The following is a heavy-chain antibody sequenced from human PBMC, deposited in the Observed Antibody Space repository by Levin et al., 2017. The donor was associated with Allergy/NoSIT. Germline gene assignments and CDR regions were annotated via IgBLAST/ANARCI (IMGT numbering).Heavy chain of an antibody. CDR1: GSRFSSYW. J-gene: IGHJ5*02. CDR2: IHPGDSNA. V-gene: IGHV5-51*01. CDR3: ARRSYDSVIMAGNNWFDP. Sequence: VASVKVSCRDSGSRFSSYWIGWVRQMPGKGLEWMGIIHPGDSNALYSPSLQGQVTISADKSINTIYLQWNSLKASDTAIYYCARRSYDSVIMAGNNWFDPWGQGTLVTVSS. D-gene: IGHD3-10*01.